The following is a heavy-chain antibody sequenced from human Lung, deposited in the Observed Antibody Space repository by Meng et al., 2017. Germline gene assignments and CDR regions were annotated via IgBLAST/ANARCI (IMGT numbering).Heavy chain of an antibody. D-gene: IGHD3-22*01. Sequence: QVQLQESGPGLVKPSQTLSLTCTVSGGSISSGGYYWSWIRQYPGKGLEWIGYIYYSGSTYHNPSLRTRVTISLDTSKNQFSLKLSSVTAADTAVYYCVGTIGYYYAMAYWGQGTLVTVSS. CDR2: IYYSGST. CDR1: GGSISSGGYY. CDR3: VGTIGYYYAMAY. J-gene: IGHJ4*02. V-gene: IGHV4-31*03.